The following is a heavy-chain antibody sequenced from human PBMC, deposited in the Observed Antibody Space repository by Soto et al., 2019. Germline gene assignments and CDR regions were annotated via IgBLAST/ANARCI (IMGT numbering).Heavy chain of an antibody. Sequence: QVQLQQWGAGLLKPSETLSLTCAVYGGSFSGYYWSWIRQPPGKGLEWIGEINHSGSTNYNPSLKSRVTISVDTSKNQFSLKLSSVTAADTAVYYCARGHTIYYDFWSGPSEDAFDIWGQGTMVTVSS. CDR3: ARGHTIYYDFWSGPSEDAFDI. V-gene: IGHV4-34*01. D-gene: IGHD3-3*01. CDR2: INHSGST. J-gene: IGHJ3*02. CDR1: GGSFSGYY.